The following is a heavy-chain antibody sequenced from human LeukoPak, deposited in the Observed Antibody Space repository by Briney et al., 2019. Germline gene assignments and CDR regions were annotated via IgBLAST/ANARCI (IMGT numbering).Heavy chain of an antibody. J-gene: IGHJ6*03. Sequence: GGSLRLSCAASGFTFSSYAMHWVRQAPGKGLEWVAVISYDGSNKYYADSVKGRFTISRDNSKNTLYLQMNSLRAEDTAVYYCARDLTRGYSYGSYYMDVWGKGTTVTVSS. CDR3: ARDLTRGYSYGSYYMDV. D-gene: IGHD5-18*01. CDR1: GFTFSSYA. CDR2: ISYDGSNK. V-gene: IGHV3-30*04.